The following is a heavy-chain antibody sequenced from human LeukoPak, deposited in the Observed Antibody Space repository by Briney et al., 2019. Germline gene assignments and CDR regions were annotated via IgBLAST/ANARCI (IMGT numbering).Heavy chain of an antibody. CDR2: MSGGGGST. CDR1: GFSFGNYA. CDR3: ARAGGPWYSPVKN. V-gene: IGHV3-23*01. Sequence: GGSLRLSCAASGFSFGNYAMTWVRQAPGKGLEWVSTMSGGGGSTFYADSVKGRFTVSRDDSKDTLSLQMNSLTAEDTGLYSGARAGGPWYSPVKNWAQVTLVTVSS. D-gene: IGHD2-15*01. J-gene: IGHJ1*01.